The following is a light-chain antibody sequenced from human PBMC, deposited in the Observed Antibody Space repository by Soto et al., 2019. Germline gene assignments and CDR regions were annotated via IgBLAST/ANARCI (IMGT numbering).Light chain of an antibody. V-gene: IGLV2-14*01. Sequence: QSVLTQPASVSGSPGQSITISCTGTSSDLGFYNFVSWYQQNAGKAPKLMIYDVFNRPSGVSNRFSGSKSGNTASLTISGLQAEDEDVYSCSSYTSSSTPVVFGGGTKLTVL. J-gene: IGLJ3*02. CDR2: DVF. CDR1: SSDLGFYNF. CDR3: SSYTSSSTPVV.